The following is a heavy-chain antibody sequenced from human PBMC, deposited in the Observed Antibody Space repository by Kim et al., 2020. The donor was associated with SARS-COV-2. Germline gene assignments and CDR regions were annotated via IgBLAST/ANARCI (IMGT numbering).Heavy chain of an antibody. Sequence: SETLSLTCTVSGGSISSSSYYWGWIRQPPGKGLEWIGSIYYSGSTYYNPSLKSRVTISVDTSKNQFSLKLSSVTAADTAVYYCARDSVGIAGYCGGGSCTDGMDVWGQGTTVTVSS. D-gene: IGHD2-15*01. V-gene: IGHV4-39*02. CDR3: ARDSVGIAGYCGGGSCTDGMDV. CDR2: IYYSGST. J-gene: IGHJ6*02. CDR1: GGSISSSSYY.